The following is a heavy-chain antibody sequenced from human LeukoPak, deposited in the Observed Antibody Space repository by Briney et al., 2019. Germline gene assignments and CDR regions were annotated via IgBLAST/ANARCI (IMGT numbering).Heavy chain of an antibody. V-gene: IGHV4-59*08. CDR2: IYSSDNL. CDR1: GTSIRGHY. Sequence: PSDTLSLICTLSGTSIRGHYWSWIRQPPGKGLEWIGYIYSSDNLLYNPFLKSRVTLSVDTFNNQFSLSLTSVTAADTAVYYCAGLHFASAEEFDPWGQGTLVTVSS. CDR3: AGLHFASAEEFDP. D-gene: IGHD6-25*01. J-gene: IGHJ5*02.